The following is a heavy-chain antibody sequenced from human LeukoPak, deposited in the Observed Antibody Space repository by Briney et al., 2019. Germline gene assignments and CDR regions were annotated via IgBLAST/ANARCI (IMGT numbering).Heavy chain of an antibody. J-gene: IGHJ4*02. D-gene: IGHD4-23*01. V-gene: IGHV3-30*04. CDR3: VRELYGRNSLDY. CDR2: MSYDGRNK. Sequence: GGSLRLSCAASGFTFSSYAMHWVRQAPGKGLEWVAVMSYDGRNKDYADSVRGRFTISRDDSKSALYLQMDSLRPEDTAVYYCVRELYGRNSLDYWGQGALVTVSS. CDR1: GFTFSSYA.